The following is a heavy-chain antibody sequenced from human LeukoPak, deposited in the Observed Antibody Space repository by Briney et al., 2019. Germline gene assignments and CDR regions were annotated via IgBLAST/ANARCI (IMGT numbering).Heavy chain of an antibody. CDR1: GFTFSSYA. Sequence: GGSLRLSCAASGFTFSSYAMHWVRQAPGKGLEYVSAISSNGGNTYYANSVKGRFTISRDNSKNTLYLQMGSLRAEDMAVYYCARSGGYIGYMDVWGKGTTVTVSS. CDR3: ARSGGYIGYMDV. J-gene: IGHJ6*03. CDR2: ISSNGGNT. V-gene: IGHV3-64*01. D-gene: IGHD5-12*01.